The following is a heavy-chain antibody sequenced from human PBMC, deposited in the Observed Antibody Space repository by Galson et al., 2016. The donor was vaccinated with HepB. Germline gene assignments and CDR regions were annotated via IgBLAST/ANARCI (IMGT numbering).Heavy chain of an antibody. D-gene: IGHD2-2*01. Sequence: SLRLSCAVSGFTFNSYWMSWVRQAPGKGLEWVANINQDGSEKYYVDFVKGRFTISRDKAKNSLYLQMNSLRAEDTAVYYCAREQVPPAWESHYYSYYYGLDVWGQGTTVTVSS. V-gene: IGHV3-7*03. CDR3: AREQVPPAWESHYYSYYYGLDV. J-gene: IGHJ6*02. CDR1: GFTFNSYW. CDR2: INQDGSEK.